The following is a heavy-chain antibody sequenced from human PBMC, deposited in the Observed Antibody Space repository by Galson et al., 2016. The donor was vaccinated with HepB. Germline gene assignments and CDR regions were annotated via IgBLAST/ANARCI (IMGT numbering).Heavy chain of an antibody. J-gene: IGHJ4*02. Sequence: SLRLSCAASGFTSSSYWMSWVRQTPGKGLEWVANIRQDGNEKYYVDSVKGRFTISRDNAKDSLFLQMNSLRAEDTAVYFCARASYYFDSSAYSYWGQGTLVTVSS. CDR2: IRQDGNEK. D-gene: IGHD3-22*01. CDR3: ARASYYFDSSAYSY. CDR1: GFTSSSYW. V-gene: IGHV3-7*01.